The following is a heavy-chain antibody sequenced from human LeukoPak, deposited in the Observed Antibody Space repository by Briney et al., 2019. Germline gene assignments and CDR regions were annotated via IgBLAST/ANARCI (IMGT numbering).Heavy chain of an antibody. D-gene: IGHD1-26*01. J-gene: IGHJ4*02. CDR2: ITTSGTST. CDR1: GFTFSSYE. Sequence: GGSLRLSCATSGFTFSSYEMNWVRQAPGKGLEWISYITTSGTSTYYADSVKGRFTISSDNGKTALSLQMNSLRAEDTAVYYCVVHSATSCYWGQGTLVTVSS. CDR3: VVHSATSCY. V-gene: IGHV3-48*03.